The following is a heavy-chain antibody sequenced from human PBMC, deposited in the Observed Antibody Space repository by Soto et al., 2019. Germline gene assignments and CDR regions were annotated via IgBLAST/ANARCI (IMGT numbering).Heavy chain of an antibody. CDR1: GGSISSYY. CDR3: ARGPQYSSSSGGASDI. J-gene: IGHJ3*02. V-gene: IGHV4-59*08. CDR2: IYYSGST. Sequence: SETLSLTCTVSGGSISSYYWSWIRQPPGKGLEWIGYIYYSGSTNYNPSLKSRVTISVDTSKNQFSLKLSSVTAADKAVYYCARGPQYSSSSGGASDIWGQGTMVTVSS. D-gene: IGHD6-6*01.